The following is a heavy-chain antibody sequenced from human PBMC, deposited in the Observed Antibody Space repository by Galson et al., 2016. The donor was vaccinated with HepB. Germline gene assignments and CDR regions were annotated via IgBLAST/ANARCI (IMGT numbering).Heavy chain of an antibody. Sequence: SLRLSCAASGFTFRTHAAHWVRQAPGKGLEWVGDSKYYPDSVKGRFTISRDNSKNTLYLQMNSLRPEDTAVYYCARCVDTSMAPFDYWGQGTLLTVSS. D-gene: IGHD5-18*01. CDR3: ARCVDTSMAPFDY. CDR2: SK. CDR1: GFTFRTHA. V-gene: IGHV3-30*04. J-gene: IGHJ4*02.